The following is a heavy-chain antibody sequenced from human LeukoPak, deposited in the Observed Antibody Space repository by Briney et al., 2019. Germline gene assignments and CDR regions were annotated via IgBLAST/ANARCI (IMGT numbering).Heavy chain of an antibody. CDR3: AKDPRFLEWLLPTYYFDY. CDR2: ISYDGSNK. J-gene: IGHJ4*02. V-gene: IGHV3-30-3*01. Sequence: PGGSLRLSCVASGFTFNSYAMHWVRQAPGKGLEWVALISYDGSNKYYADSAKGRFTISRDNSKNTLYLQMNSLRAEDTAVYYCAKDPRFLEWLLPTYYFDYWGQGTLVTVSS. D-gene: IGHD3-3*01. CDR1: GFTFNSYA.